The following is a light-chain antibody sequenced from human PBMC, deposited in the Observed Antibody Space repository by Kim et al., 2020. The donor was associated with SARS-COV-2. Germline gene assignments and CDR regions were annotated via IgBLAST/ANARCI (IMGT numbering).Light chain of an antibody. CDR2: AAS. CDR3: QRSKT. J-gene: IGKJ1*01. Sequence: TLSVSPGERATLSCRASQSVSSSYLAWYQQKPGQAPRLLIYAASTRATGIPDRFSGSGSGTDFTLTISRLEPEDFAVYYCQRSKTFGQGTKVDIK. CDR1: QSVSSSY. V-gene: IGKV3-20*01.